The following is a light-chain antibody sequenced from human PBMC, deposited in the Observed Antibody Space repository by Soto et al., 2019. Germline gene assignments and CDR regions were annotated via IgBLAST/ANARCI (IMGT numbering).Light chain of an antibody. CDR2: DAS. J-gene: IGKJ2*01. CDR1: QSISSR. CDR3: QQYNSYSIT. V-gene: IGKV1-5*01. Sequence: DIVMTQSPSTLSASVGERVTLTCRASQSISSRLDWYQQKPGKAPKLLIYDASILESGVPSRFSGSGSGTEFTLTIISLQPDDFAIYYCQQYNSYSITFGQGTMLEIK.